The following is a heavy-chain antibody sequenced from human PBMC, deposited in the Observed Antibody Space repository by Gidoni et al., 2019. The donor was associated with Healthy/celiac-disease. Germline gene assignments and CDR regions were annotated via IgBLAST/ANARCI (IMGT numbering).Heavy chain of an antibody. Sequence: QFQLVQSGAEVKKPGSSVKVSCKASGRTFSSYAISWVRQAPGQGLEWMGRIIPILGIANYAQKFQGRVTITADKSTSTAYMELSSLRSEDTAVYYCARFGAVAGTARDFDYWGQGTLVTVSS. D-gene: IGHD6-19*01. J-gene: IGHJ4*02. CDR2: IIPILGIA. V-gene: IGHV1-69*04. CDR1: GRTFSSYA. CDR3: ARFGAVAGTARDFDY.